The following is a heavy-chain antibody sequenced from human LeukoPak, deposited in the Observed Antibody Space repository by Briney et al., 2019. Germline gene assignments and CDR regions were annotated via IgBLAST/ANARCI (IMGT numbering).Heavy chain of an antibody. CDR2: IYPGDSDT. CDR1: GSSFTSYW. CDR3: ARARGGGSYYFDY. J-gene: IGHJ4*02. D-gene: IGHD2-15*01. Sequence: GESLKISCKGSGSSFTSYWIGWVRPIPRRGLEWMGIIYPGDSDTRYSPSFQGQVTISADKSISTAYLQWSSLKASDTAMYYCARARGGGSYYFDYWGQGTLVTVSS. V-gene: IGHV5-51*01.